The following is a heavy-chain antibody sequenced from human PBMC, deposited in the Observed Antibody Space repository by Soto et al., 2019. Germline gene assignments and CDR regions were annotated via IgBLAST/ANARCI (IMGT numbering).Heavy chain of an antibody. CDR1: GVTFSSFS. Sequence: EMQLVESGGGLVQPGGSLRLPCAVSGVTFSSFSMNWVCQAPGKGLAWLSYISRRSSAIYDACSVKGRLTVSRDNDKNALYLQMNRLRAEDTAVYYCARGPGGTDLEYYYYMDVWGKGATVTVSS. D-gene: IGHD3-16*01. CDR3: ARGPGGTDLEYYYYMDV. CDR2: ISRRSSAI. J-gene: IGHJ6*03. V-gene: IGHV3-48*01.